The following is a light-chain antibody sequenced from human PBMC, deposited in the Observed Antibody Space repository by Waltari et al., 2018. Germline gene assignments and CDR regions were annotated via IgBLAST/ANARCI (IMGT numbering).Light chain of an antibody. CDR1: QGINNY. V-gene: IGKV1-16*02. Sequence: DIQMTQSPSSLSASVGDRVTITCRASQGINNYLSWFQQKSGKAPKSLIYGASSLQSGVPSKFSGSGSGTDFTLTISNLQPEDCATYYCLQYNSYPRTFGQGTKVEIK. J-gene: IGKJ1*01. CDR3: LQYNSYPRT. CDR2: GAS.